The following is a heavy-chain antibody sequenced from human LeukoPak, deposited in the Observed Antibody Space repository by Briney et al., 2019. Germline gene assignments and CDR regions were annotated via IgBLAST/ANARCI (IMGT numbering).Heavy chain of an antibody. Sequence: GGSLRLSCAASGFTVSDFYMSWVRQAPGKGLEWVSLIYVSGDTYYTDSVKGRFTISRDTSENTLYLQMNSLRVEDTAVYYCAKMSAPAFFESWGQGTLVTVSS. V-gene: IGHV3-53*01. CDR3: AKMSAPAFFES. CDR1: GFTVSDFY. D-gene: IGHD6-13*01. J-gene: IGHJ4*02. CDR2: IYVSGDT.